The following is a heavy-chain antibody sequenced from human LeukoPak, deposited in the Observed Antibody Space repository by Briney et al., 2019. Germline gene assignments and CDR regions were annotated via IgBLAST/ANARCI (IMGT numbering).Heavy chain of an antibody. CDR3: AKRPDYGASPGYFDY. Sequence: SGGSLRLSCVASGFTFSSYAMSWVRQAPGKGLEWVSSISDSGGTTYYADSVQGRFTISRDNSKNTLYLQMNSLRADDTAVYHCAKRPDYGASPGYFDYWGQGTLVTVSS. V-gene: IGHV3-23*01. J-gene: IGHJ4*02. D-gene: IGHD4-17*01. CDR1: GFTFSSYA. CDR2: ISDSGGTT.